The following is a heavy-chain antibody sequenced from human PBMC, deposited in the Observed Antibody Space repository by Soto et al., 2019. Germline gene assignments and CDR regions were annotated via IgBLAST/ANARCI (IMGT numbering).Heavy chain of an antibody. Sequence: SETLSLTCTVSGGSISNYFWNWIRQPPGKGLEWLGYISYSGSVSYNPSLKSRLTILLDRSKNLFSLSLHSVTAADTAVYFCAREIKAYHFDGIRSYYPGFDTWGQGTLVTVSS. D-gene: IGHD3-10*01. CDR3: AREIKAYHFDGIRSYYPGFDT. CDR2: ISYSGSV. V-gene: IGHV4-59*01. CDR1: GGSISNYF. J-gene: IGHJ5*02.